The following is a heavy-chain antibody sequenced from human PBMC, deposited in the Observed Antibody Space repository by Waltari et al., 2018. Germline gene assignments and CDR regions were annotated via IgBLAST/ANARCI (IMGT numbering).Heavy chain of an antibody. J-gene: IGHJ4*02. D-gene: IGHD4-17*01. CDR3: ARAPTVTTWTDY. CDR2: ISYDGSNK. CDR1: GFTFSSYA. Sequence: QVQLVESGGGVVQHGRSLRLSCAASGFTFSSYAMHWVRQAPGKGLEWVAVISYDGSNKYYADSVKGRFTSSRDNSKNTLYLQMNSLRAEDTAVYYCARAPTVTTWTDYWGQGTLVTVSS. V-gene: IGHV3-30-3*01.